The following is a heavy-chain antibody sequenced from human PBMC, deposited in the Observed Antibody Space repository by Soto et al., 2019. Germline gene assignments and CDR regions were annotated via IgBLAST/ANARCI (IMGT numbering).Heavy chain of an antibody. D-gene: IGHD1-26*01. CDR1: GFTFSNAW. CDR2: IKSKTDGGTT. Sequence: LSCAASGFTFSNAWMSWVLQAPGKRLDWVGRIKSKTDGGTTDYAAPVKGRFTISRDDSKNTLYLQMNSLKTEDTAVYYCTTLWGASGSYPTRGLYYYYGMDVWGQGTTVTVSS. V-gene: IGHV3-15*01. CDR3: TTLWGASGSYPTRGLYYYYGMDV. J-gene: IGHJ6*02.